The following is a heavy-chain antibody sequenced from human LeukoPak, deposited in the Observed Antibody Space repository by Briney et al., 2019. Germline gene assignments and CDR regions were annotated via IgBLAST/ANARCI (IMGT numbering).Heavy chain of an antibody. D-gene: IGHD6-19*01. CDR2: IDPSDSYT. CDR3: AGHWDHSSDWSGDWYFDL. CDR1: GYTFTSYW. V-gene: IGHV5-10-1*01. J-gene: IGHJ2*01. Sequence: GESLKISCQGSGYTFTSYWLSWVRQMPGKGLEYMGRIDPSDSYTNYSPSFQGHVTISADKSISTAYLQWSTLKASDTAMYYCAGHWDHSSDWSGDWYFDLWGRGTLVTVSS.